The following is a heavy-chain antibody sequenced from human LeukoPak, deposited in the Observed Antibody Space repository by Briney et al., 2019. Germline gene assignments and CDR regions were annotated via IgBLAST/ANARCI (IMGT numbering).Heavy chain of an antibody. D-gene: IGHD3-10*01. CDR1: GYTLTELS. CDR3: ATGGTYYYGSGSYQFDY. J-gene: IGHJ4*02. V-gene: IGHV1-24*01. CDR2: FDPEDGET. Sequence: ASVKVSCKVSGYTLTELSMHWVRQAPGKGLEWRGGFDPEDGETIYAQKFQGRVTMTEDTSTDTAYMELSSLRSEDTAVYYCATGGTYYYGSGSYQFDYWGQGTLVTVSS.